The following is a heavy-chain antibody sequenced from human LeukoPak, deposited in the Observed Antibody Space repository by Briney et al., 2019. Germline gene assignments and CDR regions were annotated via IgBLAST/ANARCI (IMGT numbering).Heavy chain of an antibody. CDR1: GDSVTTNLYY. J-gene: IGHJ4*02. D-gene: IGHD2-15*01. CDR2: IYSSGNT. V-gene: IGHV4-39*02. Sequence: PSETLSLTCTVSGDSVTTNLYYWAWLRQPPGKGLEWIGNIYSSGNTYFNPSLKGRVNISVDTSKNQFSLKLSSVTAADTAVYYCARDQTGGYWDQGTLVTVSS. CDR3: ARDQTGGY.